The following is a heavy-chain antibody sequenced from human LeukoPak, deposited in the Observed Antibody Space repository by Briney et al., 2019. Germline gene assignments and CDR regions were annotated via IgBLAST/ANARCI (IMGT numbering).Heavy chain of an antibody. CDR1: GFTFSSYG. J-gene: IGHJ3*01. CDR2: IWYDGSNK. Sequence: GGSLRLSCAASGFTFSSYGMHWVRQAPGKGVEWVAVIWYDGSNKYYEDSVKGRFTISRDNSKNTLYLQMNSLRAEDTAVYYCARGYNWAFDVWGQGTMVTVSS. CDR3: ARGYNWAFDV. D-gene: IGHD1-20*01. V-gene: IGHV3-33*01.